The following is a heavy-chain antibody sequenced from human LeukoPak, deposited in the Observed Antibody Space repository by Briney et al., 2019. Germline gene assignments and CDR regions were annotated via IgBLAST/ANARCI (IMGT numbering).Heavy chain of an antibody. CDR1: GASISQGGYY. Sequence: SETLSLTCSVSGASISQGGYYWTWIRQHPGKGLEWIGYIYFSGNTYYNPSLKSRVTTSIDTSKNQFSLKLSAVTAADTAMYYCARENYDRGGYAFGYWGQGTLVTVSS. J-gene: IGHJ4*02. D-gene: IGHD3-22*01. CDR2: IYFSGNT. V-gene: IGHV4-31*03. CDR3: ARENYDRGGYAFGY.